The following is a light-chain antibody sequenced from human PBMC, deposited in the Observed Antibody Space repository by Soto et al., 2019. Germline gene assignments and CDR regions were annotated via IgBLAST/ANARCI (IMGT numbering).Light chain of an antibody. CDR1: ESIRTW. CDR2: DAS. CDR3: QEYDNYPRT. V-gene: IGKV1-5*01. J-gene: IGKJ1*01. Sequence: DIQMTQSPSTLSASVGDRVTITCRASESIRTWLAWYQHKPGKAPKFLIYDASTLESGVPSRFSGSGSGTEFTLTISSLQPDDFATYYCQEYDNYPRTLGQGTKVAIK.